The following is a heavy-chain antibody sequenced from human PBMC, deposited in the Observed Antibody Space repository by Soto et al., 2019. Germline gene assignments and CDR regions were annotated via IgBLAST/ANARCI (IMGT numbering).Heavy chain of an antibody. V-gene: IGHV4-39*01. CDR3: AKREDSSRFGGLDI. Sequence: SETLSLTCTVSGGSITSGGYFWDWLHQPPGKGLEWIVTVHATAGTYYSPSLRRRVTISVDTSKNLFSLKMTSASATDTAVYFCAKREDSSRFGGLDIWGQGTAVTVSS. CDR1: GGSITSGGYF. D-gene: IGHD3-3*01. J-gene: IGHJ6*02. CDR2: VHATAGT.